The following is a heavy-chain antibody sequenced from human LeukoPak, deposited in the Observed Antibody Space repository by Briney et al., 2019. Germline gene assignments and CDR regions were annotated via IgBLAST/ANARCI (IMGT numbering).Heavy chain of an antibody. J-gene: IGHJ4*02. CDR1: GFTFDDYA. CDR3: ARGEYYFDY. CDR2: INSDGSST. V-gene: IGHV3-74*01. D-gene: IGHD2/OR15-2a*01. Sequence: GGSLRLSCAASGFTFDDYAMHWVRQAPGKGLVWVSRINSDGSSTSYADSVKGRFTISRDNAKNTLYLQMNSLRAEHTAVYYCARGEYYFDYWGQGTLVTVSS.